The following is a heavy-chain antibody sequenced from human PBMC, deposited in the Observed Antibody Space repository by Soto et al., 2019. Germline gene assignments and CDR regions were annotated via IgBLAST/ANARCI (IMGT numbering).Heavy chain of an antibody. CDR2: IYYSGST. D-gene: IGHD3-10*01. V-gene: IGHV4-30-4*02. CDR1: GGSISSGDYY. Sequence: SETLSLTCTVSGGSISSGDYYWSWIRQPPGKGLEWIGYIYYSGSTYYNPSLKSRVTISVHTHKNKFSPKLSSVTAAATAGSQCARGCLLWFGELTSSFDIWGPGTM. J-gene: IGHJ3*02. CDR3: ARGCLLWFGELTSSFDI.